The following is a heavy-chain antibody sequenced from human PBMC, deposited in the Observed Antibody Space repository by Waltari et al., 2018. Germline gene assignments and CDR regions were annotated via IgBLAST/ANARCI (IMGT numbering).Heavy chain of an antibody. CDR3: AADNGGVFY. CDR1: GFTFTSSA. CDR2: IGCGSGNT. J-gene: IGHJ4*02. V-gene: IGHV1-58*02. D-gene: IGHD3-10*01. Sequence: QMQLVQSGPEVKKPGTSVKVSCKAYGFTFTSSATQSVRQARGQRLEWIGWIGCGSGNTNYAQKFQERVTITRDMSTSTAYMELSSLRSEDTAVYYCAADNGGVFYWGQGTLVTVSS.